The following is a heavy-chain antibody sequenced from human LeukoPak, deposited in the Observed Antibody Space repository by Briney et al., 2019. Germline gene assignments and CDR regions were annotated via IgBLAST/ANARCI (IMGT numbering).Heavy chain of an antibody. CDR1: GFTFDDYA. D-gene: IGHD5-24*01. V-gene: IGHV3-9*01. CDR3: AKADGYNASPADY. CDR2: ISWNSGSI. J-gene: IGHJ4*02. Sequence: PGRSLRLSCAASGFTFDDYAMHWVRQAPGKGLEWVSGISWNSGSIGYADSVKGRFTISRDNAKNSLYLQMNSLRAEDTALYYCAKADGYNASPADYWGQGTLVTVSS.